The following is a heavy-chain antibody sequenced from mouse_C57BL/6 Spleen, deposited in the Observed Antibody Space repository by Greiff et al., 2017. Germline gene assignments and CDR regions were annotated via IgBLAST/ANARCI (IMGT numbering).Heavy chain of an antibody. Sequence: EVKVEESGEGLVKPGGSLKLSCAASGFTFSSYAMSWVRQTPEKRLEWVAYISSGGDYIYYADTVKGRFTISRDNARNTLYLQMSSLKSEDTAMYYCTRAEYYGSRGYWYFDVWGTGTTVTVSS. J-gene: IGHJ1*03. CDR3: TRAEYYGSRGYWYFDV. CDR2: ISSGGDYI. V-gene: IGHV5-9-1*02. D-gene: IGHD1-1*01. CDR1: GFTFSSYA.